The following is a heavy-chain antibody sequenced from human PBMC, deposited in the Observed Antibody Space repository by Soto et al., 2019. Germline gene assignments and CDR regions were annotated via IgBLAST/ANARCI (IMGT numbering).Heavy chain of an antibody. Sequence: WVTLRLSCAASGFTFSSYWMSWVRQAPGKGLEWVANIKQDGSEKYYVDSVKGRSTISRDNARNSLYLQMNSLRAEDTAVYYFARDRSSYNAFFGTGYYSRYYYGTDVWGQGTTVTVSS. J-gene: IGHJ6*02. CDR3: ARDRSSYNAFFGTGYYSRYYYGTDV. CDR1: GFTFSSYW. D-gene: IGHD3-3*01. CDR2: IKQDGSEK. V-gene: IGHV3-7*03.